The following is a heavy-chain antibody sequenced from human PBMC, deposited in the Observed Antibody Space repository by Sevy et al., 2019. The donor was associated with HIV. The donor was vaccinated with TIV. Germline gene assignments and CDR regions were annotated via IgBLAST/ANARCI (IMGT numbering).Heavy chain of an antibody. V-gene: IGHV1-69*13. CDR2: FIPMFHTT. J-gene: IGHJ6*02. D-gene: IGHD3-22*01. Sequence: ASVKVSCKASGGTFINYAVTWVRQAPGQGLEWMGGFIPMFHTTNSAQKFQGRVTLTADGSTSTAYMELSSLRSEDTAVYYCASSYFDSSGYSPLFYYGMDVWGQGTTVTVSS. CDR3: ASSYFDSSGYSPLFYYGMDV. CDR1: GGTFINYA.